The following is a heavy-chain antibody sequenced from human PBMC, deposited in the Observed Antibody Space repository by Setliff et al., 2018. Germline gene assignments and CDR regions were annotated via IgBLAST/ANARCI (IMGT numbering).Heavy chain of an antibody. CDR3: ARAKYGTTTYFES. J-gene: IGHJ4*02. Sequence: SETLSLTCSVSGDSMGDFYWSWIRQTPGKGLEWIGHISYVGYTVYRPSPQSRVTISADTSKKQLSLTLTSVTVADTAVYYCARAKYGTTTYFESWGPGTLVTVSS. V-gene: IGHV4-59*01. CDR1: GDSMGDFY. CDR2: ISYVGYT. D-gene: IGHD1-1*01.